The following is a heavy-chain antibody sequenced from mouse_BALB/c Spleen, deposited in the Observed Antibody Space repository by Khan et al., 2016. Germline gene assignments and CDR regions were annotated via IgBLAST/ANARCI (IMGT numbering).Heavy chain of an antibody. D-gene: IGHD2-3*01. Sequence: EVQLVESGGGLVQPKGSLKLSCVASGFTFNTNAMNWVRQAPGKGLEWVARIRNKSNNYATYYADSVKDRFTISRDDSQNMLYLQMNNLKTEDTATYYCAKSDGYYFTYWGQGTLVTVSA. CDR3: AKSDGYYFTY. V-gene: IGHV10S3*01. CDR2: IRNKSNNYAT. J-gene: IGHJ3*01. CDR1: GFTFNTNA.